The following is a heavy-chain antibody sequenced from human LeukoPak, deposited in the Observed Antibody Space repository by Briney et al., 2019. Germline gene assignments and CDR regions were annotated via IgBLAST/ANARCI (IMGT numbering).Heavy chain of an antibody. CDR1: GFTFSSYS. V-gene: IGHV3-21*04. Sequence: GGSLRLSCAASGFTFSSYSMNWVRQAPGKGLEWVSSISSSSSYIYYADSVKGRFTISRDNAKNSLYLQMNSLRAEDTALYYCAKDNGQWLAFDYWGQGTLVTVSS. CDR3: AKDNGQWLAFDY. CDR2: ISSSSSYI. J-gene: IGHJ4*02. D-gene: IGHD6-19*01.